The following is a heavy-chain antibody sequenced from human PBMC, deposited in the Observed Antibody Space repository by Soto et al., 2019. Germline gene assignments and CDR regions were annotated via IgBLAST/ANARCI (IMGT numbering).Heavy chain of an antibody. CDR1: GFTFSIYA. CDR3: AKDFAIVATIEYFDY. D-gene: IGHD5-12*01. Sequence: GGSLRLSCGASGFTFSIYAMSWVRQAPGKGLEWVSAISGSGGSTYYADSVKGRFTISRDNSKNTLYLQMNSLRAEDTAVYYCAKDFAIVATIEYFDYWGQGTLVTVSS. CDR2: ISGSGGST. V-gene: IGHV3-23*01. J-gene: IGHJ4*02.